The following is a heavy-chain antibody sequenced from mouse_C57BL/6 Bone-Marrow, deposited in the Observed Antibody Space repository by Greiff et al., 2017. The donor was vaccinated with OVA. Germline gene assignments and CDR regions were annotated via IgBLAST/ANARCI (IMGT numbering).Heavy chain of an antibody. J-gene: IGHJ2*01. CDR2: IDPSDSYT. CDR1: GYTFTSYW. V-gene: IGHV1-50*01. CDR3: ARGGPY. Sequence: VQLQQPGAELVKPGASVKLSCKASGYTFTSYWMQWVKQRPGQGLEWIGEIDPSDSYTNYNQKFKGKATLTVDTSSSTAYMQLSSLTSEDSAVYYCARGGPYWGQGTTLTVSS.